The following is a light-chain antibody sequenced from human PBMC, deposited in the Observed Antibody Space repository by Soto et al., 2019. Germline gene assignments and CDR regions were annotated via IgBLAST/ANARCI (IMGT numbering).Light chain of an antibody. CDR3: QQYNKGPLIP. CDR2: SSS. Sequence: SXXPVQGASVXXRXSQTVSNDLAWYEQELGQAPRLLIYSSSGRATGIPARSTGSGSGTEFTLIISSLQSEDFAVCDCQQYNKGPLIPFGQGTRLEI. CDR1: QTVSND. V-gene: IGKV3-15*01. J-gene: IGKJ5*01.